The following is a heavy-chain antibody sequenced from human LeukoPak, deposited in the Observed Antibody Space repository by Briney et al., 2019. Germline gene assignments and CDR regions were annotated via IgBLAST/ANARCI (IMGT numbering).Heavy chain of an antibody. CDR2: ISGSGGST. J-gene: IGHJ6*03. CDR3: GKFLSYYNFWSGSVEYYYYYMDV. V-gene: IGHV3-23*01. D-gene: IGHD3-3*01. Sequence: PGGSLRLSCAASGFTFSSYAMSWVRQAPGKGLEWVSAISGSGGSTYYADSVKGRFTISRDNSKNTLYLQMNSLRAEDTAVYYCGKFLSYYNFWSGSVEYYYYYMDVWGKGTPVTVSS. CDR1: GFTFSSYA.